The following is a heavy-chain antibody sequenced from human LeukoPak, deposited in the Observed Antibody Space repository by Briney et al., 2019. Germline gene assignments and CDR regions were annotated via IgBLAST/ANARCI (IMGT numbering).Heavy chain of an antibody. J-gene: IGHJ5*02. D-gene: IGHD3-22*01. Sequence: SETLSLTCTVSGGTISSGDYYWSWIRQPPGKGLEWIGYFYYSGSTYYNPSLKSRVTISVDTSKNQFSLKLSSVTAADTAVYYCARPYYYDSRIDPWGQGTLVTVSS. CDR1: GGTISSGDYY. V-gene: IGHV4-30-4*01. CDR2: FYYSGST. CDR3: ARPYYYDSRIDP.